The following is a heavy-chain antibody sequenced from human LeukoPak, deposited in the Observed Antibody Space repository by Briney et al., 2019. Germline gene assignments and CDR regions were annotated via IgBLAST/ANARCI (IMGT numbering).Heavy chain of an antibody. CDR3: ARLDDDFWTGYYYFDY. V-gene: IGHV5-51*01. J-gene: IGHJ4*02. Sequence: GESLKISCKGSGYSFTSYWIGWARQMPGKGLEWMGIIYPGDSDTRYSPSFQGQVTISADKSISTAYLQWSSLKASDTAMYYCARLDDDFWTGYYYFDYWGQGTLVTVSS. D-gene: IGHD3/OR15-3a*01. CDR2: IYPGDSDT. CDR1: GYSFTSYW.